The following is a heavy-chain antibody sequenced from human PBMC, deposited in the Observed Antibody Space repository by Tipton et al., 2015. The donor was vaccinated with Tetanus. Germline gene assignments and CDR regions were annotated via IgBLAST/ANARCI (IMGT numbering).Heavy chain of an antibody. V-gene: IGHV3-13*01. CDR2: IGTAGDT. J-gene: IGHJ6*02. CDR1: GFTLSTYD. Sequence: CAAPGFTLSTYDIHWVRQPPGKGLEWVSGIGTAGDTHYSGSVKGRFTISRENVKNSLSLQLNNLRVGDTAVYYCARGSAGSPMDVWGQGTTVTVSS. CDR3: ARGSAGSPMDV.